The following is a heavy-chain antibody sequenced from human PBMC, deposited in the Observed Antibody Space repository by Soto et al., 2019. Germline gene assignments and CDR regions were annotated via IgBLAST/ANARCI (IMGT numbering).Heavy chain of an antibody. D-gene: IGHD3-22*01. CDR3: AKDAPEQACCYESSGYPDY. J-gene: IGHJ4*02. Sequence: GGSLRLSCAASGFTFSSYAMSWVRQAPGKGLEWGSAISGSGGSTYYADSVKGRFTISRDNSKNTLYLQMNSLRAEDTAVYYCAKDAPEQACCYESSGYPDYWGQGTLVTVSS. CDR2: ISGSGGST. CDR1: GFTFSSYA. V-gene: IGHV3-23*01.